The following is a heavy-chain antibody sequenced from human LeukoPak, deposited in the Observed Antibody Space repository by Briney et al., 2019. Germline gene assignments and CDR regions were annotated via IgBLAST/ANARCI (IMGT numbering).Heavy chain of an antibody. CDR3: ATCEGPTWLFDY. J-gene: IGHJ4*02. D-gene: IGHD5-12*01. CDR2: ISGSGGST. CDR1: GFTFSSYA. V-gene: IGHV3-23*01. Sequence: GGSLRLSCAASGFTFSSYAMSWVRQAPGKGLEWVSAISGSGGSTYYADSVKGRFTISRDNSKNTLYLQMNSLRAEDTAGYYWATCEGPTWLFDYWGREPWSPSPQ.